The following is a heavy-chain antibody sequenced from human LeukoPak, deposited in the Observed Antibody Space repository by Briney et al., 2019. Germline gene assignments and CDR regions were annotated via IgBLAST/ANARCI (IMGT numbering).Heavy chain of an antibody. CDR2: ISGYNGET. D-gene: IGHD3-16*01. CDR1: GYTFTSSG. CDR3: AIGQGVITWGGADVYDV. J-gene: IGHJ3*01. Sequence: ASVKVSCKASGYTFTSSGISWVRQAPGQGLEWMGWISGYNGETNYVQKFLGRVTMTIDSSTSTAYMELRSLRSDDTATYYCAIGQGVITWGGADVYDVWGQGTMVIVSS. V-gene: IGHV1-18*01.